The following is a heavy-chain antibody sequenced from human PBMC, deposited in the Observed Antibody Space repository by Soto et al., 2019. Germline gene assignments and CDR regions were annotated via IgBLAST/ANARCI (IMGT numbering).Heavy chain of an antibody. V-gene: IGHV4-59*12. CDR1: GGSISNYY. Sequence: SETLSLTCTVSGGSISNYYWTWIRQPPGKGLQWIGYIYYSGTTNYNPSLKSRVTISVDTSKNQFSLKLSSVTAADTAVYYCARLAYYDSGSFRYYYGMDVWGQGTTVTVSS. CDR2: IYYSGTT. CDR3: ARLAYYDSGSFRYYYGMDV. D-gene: IGHD3-10*01. J-gene: IGHJ6*02.